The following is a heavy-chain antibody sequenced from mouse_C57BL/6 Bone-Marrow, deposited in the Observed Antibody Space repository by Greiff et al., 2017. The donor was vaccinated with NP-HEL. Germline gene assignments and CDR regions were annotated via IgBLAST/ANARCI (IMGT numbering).Heavy chain of an antibody. J-gene: IGHJ2*01. CDR3: AREGAYYFDD. CDR2: IYPGSGST. CDR1: GYTFTSYW. Sequence: QVQLQQSGAELVKPGASVKMSCKASGYTFTSYWITWVKQRPGQGLEWIGDIYPGSGSTNYNEKFKSKATLTVDTSSSTAYMQLSSLTSEDSAVYYCAREGAYYFDDWGQGTTLTVSS. D-gene: IGHD3-3*01. V-gene: IGHV1-55*01.